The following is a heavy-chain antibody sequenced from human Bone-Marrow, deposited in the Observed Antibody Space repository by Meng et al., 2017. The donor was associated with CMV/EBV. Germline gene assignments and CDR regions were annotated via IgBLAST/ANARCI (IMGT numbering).Heavy chain of an antibody. CDR2: IIPIFGTA. CDR1: GGTFSSYA. J-gene: IGHJ6*02. CDR3: ARGDSVVPAALDYYYGMDV. D-gene: IGHD2-2*01. Sequence: SVKVSCKASGGTFSSYAISWVRQAPGQGLEWMGGIIPIFGTANYAQKFQGRVTITTDESTSTAYMELSSLRSEDTAVYYGARGDSVVPAALDYYYGMDVWGQGTTVTVSS. V-gene: IGHV1-69*05.